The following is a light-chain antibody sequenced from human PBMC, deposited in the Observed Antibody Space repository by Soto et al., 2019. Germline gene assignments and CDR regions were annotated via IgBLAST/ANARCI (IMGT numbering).Light chain of an antibody. CDR1: QSVSSSY. CDR3: PQYGSSPYT. V-gene: IGKV3-20*01. J-gene: IGKJ2*01. Sequence: EIVLTQSPGTLSLSPGERATLSCRASQSVSSSYLAWYQQKPGQAPRLLIYGASSRATGIPDRFSGSGSGTDFTLTISRLEPEDFAVYYCPQYGSSPYTVGQGTKLEI. CDR2: GAS.